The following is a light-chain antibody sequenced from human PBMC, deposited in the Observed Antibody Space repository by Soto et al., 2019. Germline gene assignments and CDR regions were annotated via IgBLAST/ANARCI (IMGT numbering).Light chain of an antibody. CDR3: SSYTSSSTHV. CDR2: DVS. J-gene: IGLJ1*01. Sequence: QSALTQPASVSGSPGQSITISCTGTSSDVCGYNFVSWYQQHPGKAPKLMIHDVSNRPSGVSNRFSGSKSGNTASLTISGLQAEDEADYYCSSYTSSSTHVFGTGTKVTVL. CDR1: SSDVCGYNF. V-gene: IGLV2-14*01.